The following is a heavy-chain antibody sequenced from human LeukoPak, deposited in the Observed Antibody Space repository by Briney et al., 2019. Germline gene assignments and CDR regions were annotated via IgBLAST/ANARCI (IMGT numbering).Heavy chain of an antibody. CDR1: GYTFTSYV. CDR3: ARDHPYYYDSSGYYPHYFDS. Sequence: GASVKVSCKPSGYTFTSYVISGVRPPPGQELEWMGWVSPYNGNTNYAQKLQGRVTITTDTSTSTAYIELRSLRSDATAVYYCARDHPYYYDSSGYYPHYFDSWGHGTPVTVSS. V-gene: IGHV1-18*01. J-gene: IGHJ4*01. D-gene: IGHD3-22*01. CDR2: VSPYNGNT.